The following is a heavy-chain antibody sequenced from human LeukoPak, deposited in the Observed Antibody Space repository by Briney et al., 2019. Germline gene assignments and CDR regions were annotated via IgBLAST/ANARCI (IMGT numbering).Heavy chain of an antibody. CDR1: GGTFSSYA. J-gene: IGHJ3*02. CDR3: ARSLRSGYLDAFDI. V-gene: IGHV1-69*04. CDR2: IIPILGIA. D-gene: IGHD3-22*01. Sequence: ASVKVSCKASGGTFSSYAISWVRQAPGQGPEWMGRIIPILGIANYAQKFQGRVTITADKSTSTAYMELSSLRSEDTAVYYCARSLRSGYLDAFDIWGQGTMVTVSS.